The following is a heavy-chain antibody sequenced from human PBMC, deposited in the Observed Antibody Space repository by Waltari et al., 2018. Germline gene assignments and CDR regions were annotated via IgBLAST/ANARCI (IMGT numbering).Heavy chain of an antibody. CDR3: ARGPTLLAPYFDY. Sequence: QVQLQESGPGLVKPSETLSLTCTVSGGSISSYYWSWIRQPPGKGLEWIGYIYYSGSTNYNPSLKSRVTISVDTSKNQCSLKLSSVTAADTAVYYCARGPTLLAPYFDYWGQGTLVTVSS. J-gene: IGHJ4*02. V-gene: IGHV4-59*01. CDR1: GGSISSYY. CDR2: IYYSGST. D-gene: IGHD2-15*01.